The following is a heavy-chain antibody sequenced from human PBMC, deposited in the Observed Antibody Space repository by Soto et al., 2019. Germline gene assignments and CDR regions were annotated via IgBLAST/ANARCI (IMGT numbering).Heavy chain of an antibody. V-gene: IGHV1-18*01. CDR1: GYTFTSYG. J-gene: IGHJ4*02. CDR3: AADVSIGGRVGY. CDR2: IIAYSGNT. Sequence: GASVKVSCKASGYTFTSYGISWVRHAPGQGLEWMGWIIAYSGNTNYAQKLQGRVTITTDTSTSTAYMELSSLRSEDTAVYYCAADVSIGGRVGYWGQGTLVTVSS. D-gene: IGHD3-16*02.